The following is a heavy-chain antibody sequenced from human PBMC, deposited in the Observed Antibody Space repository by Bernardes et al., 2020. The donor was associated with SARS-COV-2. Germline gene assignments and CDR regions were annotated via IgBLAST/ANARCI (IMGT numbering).Heavy chain of an antibody. CDR1: GGSISSSNW. D-gene: IGHD2-15*01. J-gene: IGHJ5*02. V-gene: IGHV4-4*02. Sequence: SETLSLTCAVSGGSISSSNWWRWVRQPPGKGLEWIGEIYHSGSTNYNPSLKSRVTISVDKSKNQFSLKLSSVTAADTAVYYCASRYCSGGSCDRFDPWGQGTLVTVSS. CDR3: ASRYCSGGSCDRFDP. CDR2: IYHSGST.